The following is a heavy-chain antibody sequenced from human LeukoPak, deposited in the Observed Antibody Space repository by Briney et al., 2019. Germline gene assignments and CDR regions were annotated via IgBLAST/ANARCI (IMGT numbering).Heavy chain of an antibody. CDR3: ASGVVLVSALQY. CDR1: GFTFSTYG. J-gene: IGHJ4*02. Sequence: GGSLRLSCAASGFTFSTYGMNWVRQTPGKGLEWVSVITSSGGTTYYADSVKGRFTISRDNSKNTVYLQMNSLRAEDTAIYYCASGVVLVSALQYWGQGTLVTVS. D-gene: IGHD2-21*02. CDR2: ITSSGGTT. V-gene: IGHV3-23*01.